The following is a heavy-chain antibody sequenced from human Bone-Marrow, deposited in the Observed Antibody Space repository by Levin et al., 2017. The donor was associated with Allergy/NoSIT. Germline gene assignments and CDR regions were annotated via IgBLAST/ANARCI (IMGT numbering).Heavy chain of an antibody. J-gene: IGHJ5*02. V-gene: IGHV1-69*01. Sequence: KISCKASGGTFSSYAISWVRQAPGQGLEWMGGIIPIFGTANYAQKFQGRVTITADESTSTAYMELSSLRSEDTAVYYCARGPENIVVVVAARHSWFDPWGQGTLVTVSS. D-gene: IGHD2-15*01. CDR3: ARGPENIVVVVAARHSWFDP. CDR2: IIPIFGTA. CDR1: GGTFSSYA.